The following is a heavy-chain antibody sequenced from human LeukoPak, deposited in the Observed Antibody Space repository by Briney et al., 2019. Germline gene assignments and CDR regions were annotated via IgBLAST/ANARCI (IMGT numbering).Heavy chain of an antibody. D-gene: IGHD5-12*01. CDR2: IIPIFGTA. V-gene: IGHV1-69*13. Sequence: ASVKVSCKASGGTFSSYAISWVRQAPGQGLEWMGGIIPIFGTANYAQKFQGRVTITADESTSTAYMELSSLRSEDTAVYYCVGDSGYVARPDPEVPNWGQGTLVTVSS. CDR1: GGTFSSYA. J-gene: IGHJ4*02. CDR3: VGDSGYVARPDPEVPN.